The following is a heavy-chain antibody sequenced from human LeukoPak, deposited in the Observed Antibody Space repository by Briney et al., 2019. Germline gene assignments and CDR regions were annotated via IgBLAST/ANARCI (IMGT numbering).Heavy chain of an antibody. CDR1: GGSFSGYY. D-gene: IGHD3-3*01. V-gene: IGHV4-34*01. CDR3: AGQIHYDFWSGNHDY. J-gene: IGHJ4*02. Sequence: PSETLSLTCAVYGGSFSGYYWSWIRQPPGKGLEWIGEINHSGSTNYNPSLKSRVTTSVDTSKNQFSLKLSSVTAADTAVYYCAGQIHYDFWSGNHDYWGQGTLVTVSS. CDR2: INHSGST.